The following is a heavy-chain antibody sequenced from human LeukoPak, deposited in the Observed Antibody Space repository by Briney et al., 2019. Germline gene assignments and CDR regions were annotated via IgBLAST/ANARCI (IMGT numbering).Heavy chain of an antibody. J-gene: IGHJ4*02. D-gene: IGHD2-2*01. CDR3: ARGGTSGYSSTRHFWGGNYYFDY. Sequence: RSGGSLRLSCAASGFTFSTFAMIWVRQPPGKGLEWVSSIFPSGGEIHYADSVRGRFTISRDNSKSTLSLQMNSLRAEDTAIYYCARGGTSGYSSTRHFWGGNYYFDYWGQGSLVTVSS. CDR2: IFPSGGEI. CDR1: GFTFSTFA. V-gene: IGHV3-23*01.